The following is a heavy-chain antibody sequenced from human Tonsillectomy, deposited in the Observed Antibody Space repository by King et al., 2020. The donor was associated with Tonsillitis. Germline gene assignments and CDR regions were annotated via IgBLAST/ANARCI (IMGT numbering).Heavy chain of an antibody. CDR2: VKSKTAVGTT. V-gene: IGHV3-15*07. J-gene: IGHJ4*02. CDR3: TTPPDIVVVPAAPGY. CDR1: GFTFSNAW. Sequence: QLVQSGGGLVKPGGSLRLSCAASGFTFSNAWMNWVRQTPGRGLEWVGRVKSKTAVGTTDYSAPVKGRFSISIADSKKPLYLPMNSLKTEDTAVYYCTTPPDIVVVPAAPGYWGQGTLVTVSS. D-gene: IGHD2-2*01.